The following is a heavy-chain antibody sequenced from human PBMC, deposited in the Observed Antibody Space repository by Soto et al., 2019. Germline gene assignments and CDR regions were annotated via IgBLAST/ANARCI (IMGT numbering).Heavy chain of an antibody. CDR1: GFTFSSYA. V-gene: IGHV3-23*01. CDR2: ISGSGGST. CDR3: AKDRAPYYYDSSGYYYVDH. Sequence: GGSLRLSCATSGFTFSSYAMSWVRQAPGKGLEWVSAISGSGGSTYYADSVKGRFTISRDNSKNTLYLQMNSLRAEDTAVYYCAKDRAPYYYDSSGYYYVDHWCQGTLVTVSS. J-gene: IGHJ5*02. D-gene: IGHD3-22*01.